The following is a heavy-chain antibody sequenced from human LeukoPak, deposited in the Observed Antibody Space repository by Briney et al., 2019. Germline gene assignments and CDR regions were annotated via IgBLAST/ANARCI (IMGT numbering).Heavy chain of an antibody. CDR2: IYTSGST. CDR1: GGSISSYY. J-gene: IGHJ6*02. Sequence: SETLSLTCTVSGGSISSYYWSWIRQPAGKGLEWIGRIYTSGSTNYNPSLKSRVTMSVDTSKNQFSLKLSSVTAAGTAVYYCARECYDFWSGYYYYYGMDVWGQGTTVTVSS. CDR3: ARECYDFWSGYYYYYGMDV. D-gene: IGHD3-3*01. V-gene: IGHV4-4*07.